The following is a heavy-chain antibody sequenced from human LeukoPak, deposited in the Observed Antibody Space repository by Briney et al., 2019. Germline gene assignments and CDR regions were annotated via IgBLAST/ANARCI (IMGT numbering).Heavy chain of an antibody. D-gene: IGHD3-22*01. J-gene: IGHJ5*02. Sequence: PGGTLRLSCEVSGFTFSDFAMNWVRQAPGKGLEWVSAISNDGGGTQYADFVEGRFTISRDNSKNTLFLQMSSLRAEDTALYYCAKGSSGYFADLWGQGTQVTVSS. CDR2: ISNDGGGT. CDR3: AKGSSGYFADL. V-gene: IGHV3-23*01. CDR1: GFTFSDFA.